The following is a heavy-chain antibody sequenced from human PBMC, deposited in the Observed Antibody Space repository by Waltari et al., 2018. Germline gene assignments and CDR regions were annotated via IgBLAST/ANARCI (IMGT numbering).Heavy chain of an antibody. CDR2: IYYRGST. D-gene: IGHD3-22*01. CDR1: GGSISSSSYY. V-gene: IGHV4-39*01. Sequence: QLQLQESGPGLVKPSETLSLTCTVSGGSISSSSYYWGWIRQPPGKGREWIGSIYYRGSTYYNPSLKSRVTISVDTSKNQFSLKLSSVTAADTAVYYCARHWGQEIVVVITVNWFDPWGQGTLVTVSS. J-gene: IGHJ5*02. CDR3: ARHWGQEIVVVITVNWFDP.